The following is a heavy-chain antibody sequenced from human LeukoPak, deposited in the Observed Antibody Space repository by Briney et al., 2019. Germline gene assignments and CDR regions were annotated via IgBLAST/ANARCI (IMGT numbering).Heavy chain of an antibody. CDR1: GYTFTGYY. J-gene: IGHJ5*02. V-gene: IGHV1-2*02. CDR3: ARVIVVRGVTLSAVFDP. CDR2: INPNSGGT. D-gene: IGHD3-10*01. Sequence: ASVKVSCKASGYTFTGYYMHWVRQAPGQGLEWMGWINPNSGGTNYAQKFQGRVTMTRNTSISTAYMELSSLRSEDTAVYYCARVIVVRGVTLSAVFDPWGQGTLVTVSS.